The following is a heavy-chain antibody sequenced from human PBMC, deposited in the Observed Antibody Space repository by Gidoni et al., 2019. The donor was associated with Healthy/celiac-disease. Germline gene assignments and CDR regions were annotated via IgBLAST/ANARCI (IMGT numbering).Heavy chain of an antibody. CDR2: IKSKTDGGTT. Sequence: EVQLVESGGGLVKPGGSLRLSCAASGFTFSNAWMSWVRQAPGKGLEWVGRIKSKTDGGTTDYAAPVKGRFTISRDDSKNTLYLQMNSLKTEDTAVYYCTTGGYCSGGSCYYYYYYGMDVWGQGTTVTVSS. D-gene: IGHD2-15*01. CDR1: GFTFSNAW. J-gene: IGHJ6*02. V-gene: IGHV3-15*01. CDR3: TTGGYCSGGSCYYYYYYGMDV.